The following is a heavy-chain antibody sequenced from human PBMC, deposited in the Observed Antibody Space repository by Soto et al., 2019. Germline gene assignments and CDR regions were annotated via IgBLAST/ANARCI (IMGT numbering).Heavy chain of an antibody. J-gene: IGHJ4*02. V-gene: IGHV3-48*01. CDR1: GFTFSRYS. D-gene: IGHD5-18*01. Sequence: PGGSLRLSCAASGFTFSRYSMNWVPQAPGKRLEGVSHISSSSTIYYADSVKGRFTISRDNAKNSLYLQMNSLRAEDTAVYYCARDSGYSYGPLDYWGQGTLVTVSS. CDR2: ISSSSTI. CDR3: ARDSGYSYGPLDY.